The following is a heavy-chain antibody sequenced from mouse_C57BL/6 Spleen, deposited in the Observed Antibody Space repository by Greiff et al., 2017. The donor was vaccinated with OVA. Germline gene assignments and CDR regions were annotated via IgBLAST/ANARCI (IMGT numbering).Heavy chain of an antibody. CDR1: GFTFSDYG. CDR3: AKGDGYSSWFAY. J-gene: IGHJ3*01. D-gene: IGHD2-3*01. Sequence: EVKVVESGGGLVKPGGSLKLSCAASGFTFSDYGMHWVRQAPEKGLEWVAYISSGSSTIYYADTVKGRFTISRDNAKNTLFLQMTSLRSEDTAMYYCAKGDGYSSWFAYWGQGTLVTVSA. V-gene: IGHV5-17*01. CDR2: ISSGSSTI.